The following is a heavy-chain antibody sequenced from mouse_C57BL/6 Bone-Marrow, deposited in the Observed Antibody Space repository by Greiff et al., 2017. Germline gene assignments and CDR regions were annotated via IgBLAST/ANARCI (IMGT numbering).Heavy chain of an antibody. CDR1: GYTFTDYE. D-gene: IGHD1-1*01. V-gene: IGHV1-15*01. CDR2: IDPETGGT. CDR3: CPSYYGSSAWFAY. J-gene: IGHJ3*01. Sequence: VQLQQSGAELVRPGASVTLSCKASGYTFTDYEMHWVKQTPVHGLEWIGAIDPETGGTAYNQKFKGKAILTADKSSSTAYMELRSLTSEDSAVYYCCPSYYGSSAWFAYWGQGTLVTVSA.